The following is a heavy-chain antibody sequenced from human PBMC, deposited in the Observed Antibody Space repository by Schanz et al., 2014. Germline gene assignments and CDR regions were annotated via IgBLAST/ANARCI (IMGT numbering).Heavy chain of an antibody. D-gene: IGHD6-19*01. CDR1: GFTFSSHW. CDR3: TKDKSQIAVAGLFDL. V-gene: IGHV3-74*01. CDR2: INSVGSNT. J-gene: IGHJ4*02. Sequence: EVQLLESGGGLVQPGGSLRLSCAASGFTFSSHWMHWVRQDPGKGLVWVARINSVGSNTDYADSVTGRFTISRDNAKNTLYLQMNTLRAEDTAVYHCTKDKSQIAVAGLFDLWGQGTLVTVSS.